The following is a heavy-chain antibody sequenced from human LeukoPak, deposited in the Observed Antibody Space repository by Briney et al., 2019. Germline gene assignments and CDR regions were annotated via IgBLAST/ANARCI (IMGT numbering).Heavy chain of an antibody. V-gene: IGHV3-21*01. CDR1: GFTFSSYS. J-gene: IGHJ1*01. Sequence: GGSLRLSCAASGFTFSSYSMNWVRQAPGKGLEWVSSISSSSSYIYYADSVKGRFTISRDNAKNSLYLQMNSLRAEDTAVYYCARAPPITMIVVVPHFQHWGQGTLVTVSS. D-gene: IGHD3-22*01. CDR2: ISSSSSYI. CDR3: ARAPPITMIVVVPHFQH.